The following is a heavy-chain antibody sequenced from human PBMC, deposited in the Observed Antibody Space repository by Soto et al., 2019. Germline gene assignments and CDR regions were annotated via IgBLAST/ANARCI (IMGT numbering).Heavy chain of an antibody. D-gene: IGHD3-22*01. Sequence: QVQLVQSEAEVKKPGSSVKVSCKASGGTFSSYAISWVRQAPGQGLEWMGGIIPIFGTANYAQKFQGRVTITADESTSTAYMELSSLRSEDTAVYYCARARGITMIVVLDHYFDYWGQGTLVTVSS. CDR1: GGTFSSYA. V-gene: IGHV1-69*12. CDR3: ARARGITMIVVLDHYFDY. CDR2: IIPIFGTA. J-gene: IGHJ4*02.